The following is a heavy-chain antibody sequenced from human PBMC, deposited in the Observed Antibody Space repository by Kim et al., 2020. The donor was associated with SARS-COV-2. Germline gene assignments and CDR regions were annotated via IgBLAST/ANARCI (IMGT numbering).Heavy chain of an antibody. CDR2: IKQDGSEK. V-gene: IGHV3-7*01. CDR1: GFTFSNYW. Sequence: GGSLRLSCAASGFTFSNYWMSWVRQAPGKGLEWVANIKQDGSEKYYVDSMKGRFTVSRDNAKNSLYLQMNRLRAEDTAVYFCARGGVAGRSQDYWGQGTLVTVSS. D-gene: IGHD6-13*01. CDR3: ARGGVAGRSQDY. J-gene: IGHJ4*02.